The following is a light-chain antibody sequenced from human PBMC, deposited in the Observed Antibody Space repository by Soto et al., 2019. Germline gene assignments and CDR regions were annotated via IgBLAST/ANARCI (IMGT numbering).Light chain of an antibody. Sequence: DLQMTQSPSSLPASVGDRVTLTCRASQSIGTHLNWYQQKPGKAPKLLIYAASSLQSGVPSRLSGSGSGTDFTLTISSLQPEDFATYYCQQSYTIPYTFGQGTKLEIK. CDR2: AAS. CDR3: QQSYTIPYT. V-gene: IGKV1-39*01. CDR1: QSIGTH. J-gene: IGKJ2*01.